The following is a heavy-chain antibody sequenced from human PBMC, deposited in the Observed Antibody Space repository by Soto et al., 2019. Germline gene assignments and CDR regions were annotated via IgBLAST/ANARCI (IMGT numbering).Heavy chain of an antibody. CDR2: IHSDGSST. CDR1: GFTFSYYW. D-gene: IGHD1-26*01. J-gene: IGHJ3*01. CDR3: ARGDRGAFDL. Sequence: EVQLVASGGGLVQHGESLRLSCAAYGFTFSYYWMHWVRQAPGKGLVLVSRIHSDGSSTTYADSVKDRFTISRDNARNTLYLQMNSLRAEDTAVYYCARGDRGAFDLWGQGTVLTVSS. V-gene: IGHV3-74*03.